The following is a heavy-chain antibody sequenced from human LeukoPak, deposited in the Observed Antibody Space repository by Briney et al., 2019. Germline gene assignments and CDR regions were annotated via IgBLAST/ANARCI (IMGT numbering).Heavy chain of an antibody. CDR3: TTDIVGATRFDY. CDR2: IKSKTDGGTT. V-gene: IGHV3-15*01. D-gene: IGHD1-26*01. J-gene: IGHJ4*02. Sequence: GGSLRLSCAASGFTFSNAWMSWVRQAPGKGQEWVGRIKSKTDGGTTDYAAPVKGRFTISRDDSKNTLYLQMNSLKTEDTAVYYCTTDIVGATRFDYWGQGTLVTVSS. CDR1: GFTFSNAW.